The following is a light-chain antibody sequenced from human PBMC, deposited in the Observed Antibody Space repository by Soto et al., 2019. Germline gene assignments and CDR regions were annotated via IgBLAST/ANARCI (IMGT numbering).Light chain of an antibody. CDR1: QSVSGR. CDR2: DAS. V-gene: IGKV3-15*01. CDR3: QQYNNWPYT. Sequence: EIVMTQSPATLSVSPGERATLSCRASQSVSGRLAWYQQKPGQAPRLVMYDASTMDTGFTARFSGSGSGTEFTLTISDLQPEDFAVYVCQQYNNWPYTFGQGTNLDIK. J-gene: IGKJ2*01.